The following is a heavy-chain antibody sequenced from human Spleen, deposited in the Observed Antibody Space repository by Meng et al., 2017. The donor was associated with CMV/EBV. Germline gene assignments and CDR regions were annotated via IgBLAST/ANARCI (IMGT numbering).Heavy chain of an antibody. CDR1: Y. Sequence: YWSWIRQPPGKGLEWIGEINHSGSTNYNPSLKSRVTISVDTSKNQFSLKLSSVTAADTAVYYCARGHDFGVVRGRPPPPIQKPRYFDLWGRGTLVTVSS. CDR2: INHSGST. V-gene: IGHV4-34*01. J-gene: IGHJ2*01. D-gene: IGHD3-3*01. CDR3: ARGHDFGVVRGRPPPPIQKPRYFDL.